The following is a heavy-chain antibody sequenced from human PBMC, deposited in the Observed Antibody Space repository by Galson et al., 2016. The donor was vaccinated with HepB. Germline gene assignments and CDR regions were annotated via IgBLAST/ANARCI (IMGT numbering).Heavy chain of an antibody. V-gene: IGHV3-9*01. CDR2: ISYNSDTI. D-gene: IGHD5-18*01. Sequence: SLRLSCAASGFTFEYYAMHWVRQAPGKGLEWVSGISYNSDTIGYADSVKGRFTITRANAKNSMYLQMNSLRAEDTALYYCAKDLGSYGIMSYYFAYWGQGTLVTVSS. CDR1: GFTFEYYA. J-gene: IGHJ4*02. CDR3: AKDLGSYGIMSYYFAY.